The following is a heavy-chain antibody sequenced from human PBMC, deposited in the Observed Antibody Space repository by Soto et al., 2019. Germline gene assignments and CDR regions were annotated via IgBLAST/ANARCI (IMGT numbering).Heavy chain of an antibody. V-gene: IGHV2-70*01. CDR1: GFSLSTSGMC. J-gene: IGHJ5*02. D-gene: IGHD2-8*01. Sequence: SGPTLVNPTQTLTLTCTFSGFSLSTSGMCVSWIRQPPGKALEWLALIDWDDDKYYSTSLKTRLTISKDTSKNQVVLTMTNMDSVDTATYYCARTSHCTNGVCYRGYWFDPWGQGTLVTVSS. CDR3: ARTSHCTNGVCYRGYWFDP. CDR2: IDWDDDK.